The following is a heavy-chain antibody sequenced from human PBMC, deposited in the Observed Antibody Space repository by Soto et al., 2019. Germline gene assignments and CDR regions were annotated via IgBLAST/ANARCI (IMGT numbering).Heavy chain of an antibody. Sequence: SETLSLTCAVYGGSFSGYYWSWIRQPPGKGLEWIGGINHSGSTNYNPSLKSRVTISVDTSKNQFSLKLSSVTAADTAVYYCAREGVTHAFDIWGQGTMVTVSS. CDR2: INHSGST. J-gene: IGHJ3*02. CDR1: GGSFSGYY. D-gene: IGHD5-18*01. V-gene: IGHV4-34*01. CDR3: AREGVTHAFDI.